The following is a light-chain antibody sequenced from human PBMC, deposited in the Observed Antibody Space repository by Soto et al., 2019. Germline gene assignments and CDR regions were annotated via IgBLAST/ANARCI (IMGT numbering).Light chain of an antibody. Sequence: DIQMTQSPSTLSASVGDRATITCRASQSIRYGLAWVQQKAGKAPKLLIYEASRLERGVPSRISGSGPGTEFTLNSSSLQPDDFATYYCQQYTSYPLTFGQGTKVEIK. J-gene: IGKJ1*01. CDR1: QSIRYG. CDR3: QQYTSYPLT. V-gene: IGKV1-5*03. CDR2: EAS.